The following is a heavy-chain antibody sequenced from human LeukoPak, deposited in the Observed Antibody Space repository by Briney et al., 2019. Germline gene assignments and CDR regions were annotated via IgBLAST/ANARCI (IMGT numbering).Heavy chain of an antibody. J-gene: IGHJ4*02. V-gene: IGHV3-21*01. CDR2: ISSSSSGR. D-gene: IGHD2-2*01. CDR3: ARNRGEGYCGSTSCYLSFDS. CDR1: GFTFSSYT. Sequence: GVSLRLSCAASGFTFSSYTRNWVRQAPGKGREWGSSISSSSSGRYYADSVRGRFTISTDNATNSLYLRMNSLRATDTAVYYCARNRGEGYCGSTSCYLSFDSWGQGTLVTVSS.